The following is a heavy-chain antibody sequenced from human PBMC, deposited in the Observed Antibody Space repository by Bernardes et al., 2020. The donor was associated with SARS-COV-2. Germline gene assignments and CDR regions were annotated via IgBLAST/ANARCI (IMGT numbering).Heavy chain of an antibody. D-gene: IGHD2-15*01. V-gene: IGHV3-21*01. CDR2: ISSSSSYI. Sequence: GSLRLSCAASGFTFSSYSMNWVRQAPGKGLEWVSSISSSSSYIYYADSVKGRFTISRDNAKNSLYLQMNSLRAEDTAVYYRARSSEFVVVVAATPDYYGMDVWGQGTTVTVSS. CDR1: GFTFSSYS. J-gene: IGHJ6*02. CDR3: ARSSEFVVVVAATPDYYGMDV.